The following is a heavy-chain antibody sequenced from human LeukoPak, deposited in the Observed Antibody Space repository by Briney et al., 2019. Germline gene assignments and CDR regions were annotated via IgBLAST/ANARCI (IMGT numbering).Heavy chain of an antibody. Sequence: ASVKVSCKASGYTFTGYYMHWVQQAPGQGLEWMGWINPNSGGTNYAQKFQGRVTMTRDTSTSTVYMELSSLRSEDTAVYYCARDPPYDTSGYYFDYWGQGTLVTVSS. CDR1: GYTFTGYY. D-gene: IGHD3-22*01. J-gene: IGHJ4*02. CDR2: INPNSGGT. CDR3: ARDPPYDTSGYYFDY. V-gene: IGHV1-2*02.